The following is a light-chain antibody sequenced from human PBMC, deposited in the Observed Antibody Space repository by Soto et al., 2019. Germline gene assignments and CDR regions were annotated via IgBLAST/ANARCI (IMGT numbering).Light chain of an antibody. J-gene: IGKJ5*01. CDR1: QGISNY. CDR3: QQYYGLPPLT. CDR2: AAS. V-gene: IGKV1-27*01. Sequence: DIQMTQSPASLSASLGDRVTITCRASQGISNYLAWYQQKPGKVPKLLIYAASTLAKGVTSRFSGSGSGTDFSFIITSLQREDLATYYCQQYYGLPPLTFGQGTRLDIK.